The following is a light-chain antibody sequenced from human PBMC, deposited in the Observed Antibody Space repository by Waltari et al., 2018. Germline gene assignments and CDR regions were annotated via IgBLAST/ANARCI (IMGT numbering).Light chain of an antibody. CDR1: TSNIGYNT. CDR3: ASWDDSLIGPG. Sequence: QSVLTQPPSASGTPGQTVTISCSGTTSNIGYNTVTWYQQFPGAAPKLLVYTNSQRPPGVPDRFSASKSGTSASLVISRLQSEDEADYCCASWDDSLIGPGFGGGTKLTVL. V-gene: IGLV1-44*01. CDR2: TNS. J-gene: IGLJ2*01.